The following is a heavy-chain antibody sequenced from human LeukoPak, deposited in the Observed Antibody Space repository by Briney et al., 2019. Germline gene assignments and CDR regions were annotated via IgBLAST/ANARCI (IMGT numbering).Heavy chain of an antibody. J-gene: IGHJ4*02. Sequence: PSETLSLTCAVSGGSILTTNWWSWVRQPPGKGLEWIGEVHLSGASNYNPSLKSRVNMSIDKSKNQLSLELTSVTAADTAIYYCTRESGSFSPFGFWGQGTLVTVSS. CDR1: GGSILTTNW. CDR3: TRESGSFSPFGF. CDR2: VHLSGAS. D-gene: IGHD1-26*01. V-gene: IGHV4-4*02.